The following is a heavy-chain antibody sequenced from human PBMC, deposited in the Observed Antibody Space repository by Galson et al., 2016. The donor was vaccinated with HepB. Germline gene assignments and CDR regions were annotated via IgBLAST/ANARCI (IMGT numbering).Heavy chain of an antibody. CDR3: AKASGYSNSWCNY. Sequence: SLRLSCAASGFIFSNSVMSWVRQAPGKGLEWVSVTSTLVDSTYYADSVKGRFTVSRDNSKNTVYRQMNSLRAEDTAVYYCAKASGYSNSWCNYWGQGTLVTVSS. J-gene: IGHJ4*02. CDR1: GFIFSNSV. CDR2: TSTLVDST. D-gene: IGHD6-13*01. V-gene: IGHV3-23*01.